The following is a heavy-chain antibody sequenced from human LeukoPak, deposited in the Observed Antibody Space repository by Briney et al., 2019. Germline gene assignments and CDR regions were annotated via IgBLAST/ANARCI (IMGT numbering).Heavy chain of an antibody. Sequence: PSETLSLTCTVSGGSISSSSYYWGWIRQPPGKGLEWIGSIYYSGSTYYNPSLKSRVTISVDTSKNQFSLKLSSATAADTAVYYCARLSAQIYFQHWGQGTLVTVSS. CDR1: GGSISSSSYY. CDR3: ARLSAQIYFQH. V-gene: IGHV4-39*01. CDR2: IYYSGST. J-gene: IGHJ1*01.